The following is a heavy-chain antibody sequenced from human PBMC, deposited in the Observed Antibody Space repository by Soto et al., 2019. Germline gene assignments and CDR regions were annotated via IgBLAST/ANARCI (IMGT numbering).Heavy chain of an antibody. V-gene: IGHV3-33*01. D-gene: IGHD2-21*02. CDR3: ARVGYGDYYGDY. Sequence: QVQLVESGGVVVQPGRSLRLSCAASGFTFSRYGMHWVRQAPGKGLEWVAVIWYDGSNKYYADSVKGRFTISRDNSTNTLYLQMNSLRAEDTAVYYCARVGYGDYYGDYWGQGTLVTVSS. CDR1: GFTFSRYG. CDR2: IWYDGSNK. J-gene: IGHJ4*02.